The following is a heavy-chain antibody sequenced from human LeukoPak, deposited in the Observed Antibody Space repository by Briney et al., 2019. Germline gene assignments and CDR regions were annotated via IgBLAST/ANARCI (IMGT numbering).Heavy chain of an antibody. CDR3: ARESDYDFWSGYFGGPREDWFDP. CDR2: ISSGSNTI. J-gene: IGHJ5*02. Sequence: QSGGSLRLSCAASGFTFNNYDMNWVRQAPGKGLEWLSYISSGSNTIYYADSVKGRFTISRDNSKNTLYLQMNSLRAEDTAVYYCARESDYDFWSGYFGGPREDWFDPWGQGTLVTVSS. D-gene: IGHD3-3*01. CDR1: GFTFNNYD. V-gene: IGHV3-48*01.